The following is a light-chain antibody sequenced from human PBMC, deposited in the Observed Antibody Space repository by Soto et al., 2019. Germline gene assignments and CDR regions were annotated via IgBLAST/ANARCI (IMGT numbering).Light chain of an antibody. CDR2: DAS. J-gene: IGKJ4*01. CDR3: QQRSNWPPVT. V-gene: IGKV3-11*01. Sequence: EIVLTQSPATLSLSPGVRAILSCRASQSINRHLAWYRQKPGQAPRVLIYDASNRATGIPARFSGSESGTDFTITISSLEPEDFGVYYCQQRSNWPPVTFGGGTKVEIK. CDR1: QSINRH.